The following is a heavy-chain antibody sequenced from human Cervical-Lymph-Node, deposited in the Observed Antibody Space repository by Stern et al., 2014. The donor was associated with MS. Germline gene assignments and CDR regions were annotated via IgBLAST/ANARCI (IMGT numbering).Heavy chain of an antibody. CDR2: IYSSGST. D-gene: IGHD5-12*01. CDR3: ARVPLVTTTFDS. CDR1: GGSIGSGGYY. V-gene: IGHV4-31*03. J-gene: IGHJ4*02. Sequence: VQLVESGPGLVKPSQTLSLTCTVSGGSIGSGGYYLSLVRQHPGKGLEWIGNIYSSGSTYYTPSLKSRVTISIDMSENQFSLNLTSVTAADTAVYFCARVPLVTTTFDSWGQGTLVTVSS.